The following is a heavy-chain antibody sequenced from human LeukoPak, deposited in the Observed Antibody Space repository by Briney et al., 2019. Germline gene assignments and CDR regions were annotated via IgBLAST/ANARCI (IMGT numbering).Heavy chain of an antibody. CDR1: GFTFSSYA. D-gene: IGHD3-22*01. CDR2: ISGSGGST. V-gene: IGHV3-23*01. CDR3: ARRRYYYDSSGRTAYYYMDV. Sequence: GGSLRLSCAASGFTFSSYAMSWVRQAPGKGLEWVSAISGSGGSTYYADSVKGRFTISRDNSKNTLYLQMNSLRAEDTAVYYCARRRYYYDSSGRTAYYYMDVWGKGTTVTVSS. J-gene: IGHJ6*03.